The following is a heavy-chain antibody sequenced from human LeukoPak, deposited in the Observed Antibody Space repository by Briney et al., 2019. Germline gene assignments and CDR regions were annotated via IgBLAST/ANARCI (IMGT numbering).Heavy chain of an antibody. D-gene: IGHD1-26*01. CDR1: GGSISSSNW. CDR3: ARERDSGSYYFDY. V-gene: IGHV4-4*02. Sequence: SGTLSLTCAVSGGSISSSNWWSWVRPPPGKGLEWIGEIYHSGSTSYNPSLKSRVTISVDKSKNQFSLKLSSVTAADTAVYYCARERDSGSYYFDYWGQGTLVTVSS. J-gene: IGHJ4*02. CDR2: IYHSGST.